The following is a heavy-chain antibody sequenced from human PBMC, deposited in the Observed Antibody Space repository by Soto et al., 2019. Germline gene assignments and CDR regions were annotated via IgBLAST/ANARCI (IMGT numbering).Heavy chain of an antibody. J-gene: IGHJ5*01. CDR2: VYHSGTA. Sequence: PSETLSLTCAVSGFSISSGYFWGWIRQTPGKGLEWIASVYHSGTAYYNPSLKSRVTVSVDTSKNEFSLNLSSVTAADTAVYYCARGTSGYYWFDSWGQGTLVTVSS. CDR1: GFSISSGYF. CDR3: ARGTSGYYWFDS. D-gene: IGHD3-22*01. V-gene: IGHV4-38-2*01.